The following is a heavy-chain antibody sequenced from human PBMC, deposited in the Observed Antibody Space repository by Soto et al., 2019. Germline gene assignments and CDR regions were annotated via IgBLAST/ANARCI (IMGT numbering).Heavy chain of an antibody. D-gene: IGHD3-22*01. CDR3: ARVPADSSGYYYVGGHYYYYGMDV. V-gene: IGHV1-69*01. CDR2: IIPIFGTA. CDR1: GGTFSSYA. J-gene: IGHJ6*02. Sequence: QVQLVQSGAEVKKPGSSVKVSCKASGGTFSSYAISWVRQAPGQGLEWMGGIIPIFGTANYAQKFQGRVTITADESTSTAYMELSSLRSEDTAVYYCARVPADSSGYYYVGGHYYYYGMDVWGQGTTVTVSS.